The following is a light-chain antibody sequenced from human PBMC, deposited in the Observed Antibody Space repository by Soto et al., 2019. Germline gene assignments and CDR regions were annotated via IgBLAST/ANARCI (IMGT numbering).Light chain of an antibody. Sequence: EIVLTQSPGTLSLSPGERATLSCRASQSVSTNYLAWYQRKPGQAPRLLIYGASNRATGIPDRFSGSWSGTDFTLTITRLEPEDFAVYYCQQYGSSPPTFGQGTKVEIK. J-gene: IGKJ1*01. V-gene: IGKV3-20*01. CDR2: GAS. CDR1: QSVSTNY. CDR3: QQYGSSPPT.